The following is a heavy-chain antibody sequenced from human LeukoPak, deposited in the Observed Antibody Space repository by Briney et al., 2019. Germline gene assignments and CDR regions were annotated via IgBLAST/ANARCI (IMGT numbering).Heavy chain of an antibody. CDR2: INPNSGGT. D-gene: IGHD2-15*01. CDR3: ARDRGVVAAQYYFDY. Sequence: GASVKVSCKASGYSFTSYYMHWVRQAPGQGLEWMGRINPNSGGTNYAQKFQGRVTMTRDTSISTAYMELSRLRSDDTAVYYCARDRGVVAAQYYFDYWGQGTLVTVSS. V-gene: IGHV1-2*06. CDR1: GYSFTSYY. J-gene: IGHJ4*02.